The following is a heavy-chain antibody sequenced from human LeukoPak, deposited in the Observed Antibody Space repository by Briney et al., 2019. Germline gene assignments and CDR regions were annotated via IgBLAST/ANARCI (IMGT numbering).Heavy chain of an antibody. CDR3: ARDGRYRSGWSFDY. CDR2: INPFNGDT. V-gene: IGHV1-46*01. CDR1: GYTFTNYY. Sequence: EASVKVSCKASGYTFTNYYIHWVRQAPGQGLEWMAIINPFNGDTTHAQRFQGRLTLTSDTSTSTVDVELTSLRSEDTAVYYCARDGRYRSGWSFDYWGQGTLSPSPQ. D-gene: IGHD6-19*01. J-gene: IGHJ4*02.